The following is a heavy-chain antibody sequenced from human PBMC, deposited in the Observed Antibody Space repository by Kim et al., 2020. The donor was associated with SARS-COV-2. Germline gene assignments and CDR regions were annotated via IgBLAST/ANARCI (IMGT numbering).Heavy chain of an antibody. D-gene: IGHD3-9*01. CDR1: GFTFSGSA. J-gene: IGHJ6*02. Sequence: GGSLRLSCAASGFTFSGSAMHWVRQASGKGLEWVGRIRSKANSYATAYAASVKGRFTISRDDSKNTAYLQMNSLKTEDTAVYYCTGQHYDILTGYKPPRVVYGMDVWGQGTTVTVSS. CDR3: TGQHYDILTGYKPPRVVYGMDV. CDR2: IRSKANSYAT. V-gene: IGHV3-73*01.